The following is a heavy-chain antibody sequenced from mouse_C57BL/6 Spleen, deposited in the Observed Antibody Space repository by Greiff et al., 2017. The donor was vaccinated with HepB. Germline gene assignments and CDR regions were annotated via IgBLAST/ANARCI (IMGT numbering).Heavy chain of an antibody. CDR2: IYPRSGNT. Sequence: VQLQQSGAELARPGASVKLSCKASGYTFTSYGISWVKQRTGQGLEWIGEIYPRSGNTYYNEKFKGKATLTADKSSSTAYMALRSLTSEDSAVYFCAREGDKNWFAYWGQGTLVTVSA. J-gene: IGHJ3*01. D-gene: IGHD3-3*01. CDR3: AREGDKNWFAY. CDR1: GYTFTSYG. V-gene: IGHV1-81*01.